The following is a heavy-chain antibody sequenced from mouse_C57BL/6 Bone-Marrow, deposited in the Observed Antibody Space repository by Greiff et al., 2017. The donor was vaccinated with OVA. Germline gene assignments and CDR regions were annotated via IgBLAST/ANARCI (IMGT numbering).Heavy chain of an antibody. CDR3: ARSPIYYYGSSWAMDY. V-gene: IGHV1-54*01. CDR1: GYAFTNYL. J-gene: IGHJ4*01. D-gene: IGHD1-1*01. CDR2: INPGSGGT. Sequence: QVQLQQSGAELVRPGTSVKVSCKASGYAFTNYLIEWVKQRPGQGLEWIGVINPGSGGTNYNEKFKGKATLTADKSSSTAYMQLSSLTSEDSAVYFCARSPIYYYGSSWAMDYWGQGTSVTVSS.